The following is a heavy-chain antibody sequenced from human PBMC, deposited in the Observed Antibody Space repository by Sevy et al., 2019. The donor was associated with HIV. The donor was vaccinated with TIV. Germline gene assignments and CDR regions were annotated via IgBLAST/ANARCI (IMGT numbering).Heavy chain of an antibody. CDR2: IKLDGDEK. CDR1: GFSLRSYW. D-gene: IGHD4-4*01. CDR3: ARDSKGGLDV. V-gene: IGHV3-7*01. Sequence: GGSLRLSCTASGFSLRSYWMTWVRQAPGMGLEWVANIKLDGDEKYYVESLKGRFTISRDNVKNSLYLQMNNLRAEDTAVYYCARDSKGGLDVWGQGTTVTVSS. J-gene: IGHJ6*02.